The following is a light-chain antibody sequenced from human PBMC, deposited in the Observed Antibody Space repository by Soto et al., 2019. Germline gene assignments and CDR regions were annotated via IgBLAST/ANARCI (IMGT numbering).Light chain of an antibody. CDR2: QSS. V-gene: IGKV1-5*03. J-gene: IGKJ1*01. CDR1: QSVDSW. Sequence: DIQMTQSPSTLSASVGDRVTLTCRASQSVDSWLAWYQQKPGKAPKLPIYQSSILESGVPSRFSGSGSRTEFTLTISGLQPDDFATYYCQQYNHYPWTFGQGTKVDLK. CDR3: QQYNHYPWT.